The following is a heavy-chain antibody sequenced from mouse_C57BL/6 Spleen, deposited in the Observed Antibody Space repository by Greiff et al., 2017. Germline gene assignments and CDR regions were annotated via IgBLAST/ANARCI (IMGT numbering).Heavy chain of an antibody. Sequence: QVQLQQPGAELVRPGTSVKLSCKASGYTFTSYWMHWVKQRPGQGLEWIGVIDPSDSYTTYNQKFKGKATLTVDTSSSTAYMQLSSLTSEDSAVYYCARPDYGNYVGSFDYWGQGTTRTVSS. D-gene: IGHD2-1*01. CDR1: GYTFTSYW. V-gene: IGHV1-59*01. CDR3: ARPDYGNYVGSFDY. CDR2: IDPSDSYT. J-gene: IGHJ2*01.